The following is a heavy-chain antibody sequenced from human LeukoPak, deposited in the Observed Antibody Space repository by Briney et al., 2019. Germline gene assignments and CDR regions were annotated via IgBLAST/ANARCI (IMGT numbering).Heavy chain of an antibody. CDR1: GGTFSSYA. CDR2: VDPEDGET. CDR3: ATAAYNAFDI. Sequence: EASVKVSCKASGGTFSSYAISWVRQAPGKGLEWMGPVDPEDGETIYAEKFQGRVTITADTSTDTAYMELSSLRSEDTAVYYCATAAYNAFDIWGQGTMVTVSS. J-gene: IGHJ3*02. V-gene: IGHV1-69-2*01. D-gene: IGHD2-2*01.